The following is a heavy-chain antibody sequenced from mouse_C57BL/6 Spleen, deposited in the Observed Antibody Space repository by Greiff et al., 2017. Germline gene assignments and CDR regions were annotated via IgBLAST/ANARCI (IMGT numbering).Heavy chain of an antibody. CDR1: GYTFTSYW. Sequence: VQLQQPGAELVKPGASVKLSCKASGYTFTSYWMHWVKQRPGQGLEWIGMIHPNSGSTNYNEKFKSKATLTVDKSSSTAYMQLSSLTSEDSAVYYCAREGITTVVARDFDYWGQGTTLTVSS. J-gene: IGHJ2*01. CDR2: IHPNSGST. CDR3: AREGITTVVARDFDY. V-gene: IGHV1-64*01. D-gene: IGHD1-1*01.